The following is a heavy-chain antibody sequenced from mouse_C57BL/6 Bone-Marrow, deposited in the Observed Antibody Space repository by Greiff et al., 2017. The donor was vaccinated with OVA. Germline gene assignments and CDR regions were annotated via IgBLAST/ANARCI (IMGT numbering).Heavy chain of an antibody. D-gene: IGHD4-1*01. J-gene: IGHJ4*01. CDR3: ARSRLGRDFPYYAMDY. CDR2: ISSGSSTI. V-gene: IGHV5-17*01. CDR1: GFTFSDYG. Sequence: DVQLVESGGGLVKPGGSLKLSCAASGFTFSDYGMHWVRQAPEKGLEWVAYISSGSSTIYYADTVKGRLTISRDNAKNTLFLQMTSLRSEDTAMYYCARSRLGRDFPYYAMDYWGQGTSVTVSS.